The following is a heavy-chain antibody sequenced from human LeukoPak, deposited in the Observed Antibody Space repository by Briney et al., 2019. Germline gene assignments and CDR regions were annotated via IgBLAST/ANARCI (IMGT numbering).Heavy chain of an antibody. D-gene: IGHD2-2*01. CDR2: ISYDGSNK. V-gene: IGHV3-30*18. CDR1: GFTFSSYG. J-gene: IGHJ6*02. Sequence: PGGSLRLSCAASGFTFSSYGMHWVRQAPGKGLEWVAVISYDGSNKYYADSVKGRFTISRDNSKNTLYLQMNSLRAEDTAVYYCAKDSTPYYYYYGMDVWGQGTTVTVPS. CDR3: AKDSTPYYYYYGMDV.